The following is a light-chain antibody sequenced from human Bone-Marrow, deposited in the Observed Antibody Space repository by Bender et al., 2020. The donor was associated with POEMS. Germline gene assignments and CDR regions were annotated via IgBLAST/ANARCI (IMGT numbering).Light chain of an antibody. Sequence: QSALTQPASVSGPPGQSIRISCTTTTTDIGTFKAVSWYQQSSGNAPKLIIYEDNKRPSGISNRFSGSHSDNMASLTISGLQTEDEANYYCCSYAGYYVFGTGTKVTVL. J-gene: IGLJ1*01. CDR3: CSYAGYYV. CDR2: EDN. CDR1: TTDIGTFKA. V-gene: IGLV2-23*01.